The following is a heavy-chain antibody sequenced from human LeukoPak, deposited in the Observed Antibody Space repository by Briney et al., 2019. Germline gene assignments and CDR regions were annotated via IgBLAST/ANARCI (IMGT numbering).Heavy chain of an antibody. CDR1: GFTFSSYG. J-gene: IGHJ4*02. Sequence: PGGSLRLSCAASGFTFSSYGMSWVRQAPGKGLEWVGFIRSKAYGGTTEYAASVKGRFTISRDDSKSIAYLQMNSLKTEDTAVYYCTRELVDWGQGTLVTVSS. CDR2: IRSKAYGGTT. CDR3: TRELVD. V-gene: IGHV3-49*04.